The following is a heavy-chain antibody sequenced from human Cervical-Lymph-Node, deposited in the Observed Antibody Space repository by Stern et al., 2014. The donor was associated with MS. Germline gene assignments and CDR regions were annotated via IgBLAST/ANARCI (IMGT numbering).Heavy chain of an antibody. CDR1: GFTFSVYC. Sequence: VQLLESGGGVVQPGRSLRLSCAASGFTFSVYCMHCVRQAPGKGLEWVARISYDGSNKSYADSVKARFTISRDNSKDTLYLQMNSLRSEDTAVYYCTKRESDFWSGGFDPWGQGTLVTVSS. D-gene: IGHD3-3*01. CDR3: TKRESDFWSGGFDP. CDR2: ISYDGSNK. V-gene: IGHV3-30*18. J-gene: IGHJ5*02.